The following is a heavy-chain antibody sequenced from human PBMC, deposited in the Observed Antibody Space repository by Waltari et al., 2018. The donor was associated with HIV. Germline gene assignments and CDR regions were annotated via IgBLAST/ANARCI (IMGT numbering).Heavy chain of an antibody. V-gene: IGHV4-61*02. J-gene: IGHJ4*02. CDR3: ARGDTAMSVDY. CDR1: GGSISSGSYY. D-gene: IGHD5-18*01. Sequence: QVQLQESGPGLVKPSQTLSLTCTVSGGSISSGSYYWSWIRQPAGKGLEWIGRIYTSGSTNSNPSRMSRVTIEVDTSKNPFSLKLSSGAAADTAVYFCARGDTAMSVDYWGQGTLVTVSS. CDR2: IYTSGST.